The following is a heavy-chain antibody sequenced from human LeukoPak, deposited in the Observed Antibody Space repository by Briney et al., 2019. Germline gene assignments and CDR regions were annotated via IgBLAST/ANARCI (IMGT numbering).Heavy chain of an antibody. CDR3: AREGNFWSGYYTKGNWFDP. CDR1: GGSISSSSYY. Sequence: PSETLSLTCTVSGGSISSSSYYWGWIRQPPGKGLEWIGSIYYSGSTYYSPSPKSRVTISVDTSKNQFSLKLSSVTAADTAVYYCAREGNFWSGYYTKGNWFDPWGQGTLVTVSS. CDR2: IYYSGST. V-gene: IGHV4-39*02. D-gene: IGHD3-3*01. J-gene: IGHJ5*02.